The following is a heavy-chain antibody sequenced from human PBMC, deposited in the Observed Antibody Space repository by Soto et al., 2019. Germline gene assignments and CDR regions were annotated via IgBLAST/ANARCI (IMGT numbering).Heavy chain of an antibody. J-gene: IGHJ4*02. D-gene: IGHD6-13*01. V-gene: IGHV3-23*01. CDR2: ISGSGGST. CDR3: AKENGYSSSWFEFDY. Sequence: EVQLLESGGGLVQPGGSLRLSCAASGFTFSSYAMSWVRQAPGKGLELVSAISGSGGSTYYADSVKGRFTISRDNSKNTLYRQMNSLRAEDTAVYYCAKENGYSSSWFEFDYWGQGTLVTVSS. CDR1: GFTFSSYA.